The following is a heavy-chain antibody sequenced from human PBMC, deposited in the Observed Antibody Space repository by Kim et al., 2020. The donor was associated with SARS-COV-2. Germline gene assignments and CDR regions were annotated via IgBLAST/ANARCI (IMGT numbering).Heavy chain of an antibody. CDR2: ISSNGGST. CDR1: GFTFSSYA. CDR3: VKDGRFRYFDWLLIGYYFDY. J-gene: IGHJ4*02. Sequence: GGSLRLSCSASGFTFSSYAMHWVRQAPGKGLEYVSAISSNGGSTYYADSVKGRFTISRDNSKNTLYLQMSSLRAEDTAVYYCVKDGRFRYFDWLLIGYYFDYWGQGTLVNVSS. D-gene: IGHD3-9*01. V-gene: IGHV3-64D*09.